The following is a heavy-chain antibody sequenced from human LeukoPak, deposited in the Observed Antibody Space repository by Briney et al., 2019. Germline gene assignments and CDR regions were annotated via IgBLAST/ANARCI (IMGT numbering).Heavy chain of an antibody. CDR1: GGSISRSTYY. CDR2: ISYSGST. J-gene: IGHJ3*02. D-gene: IGHD4-17*01. V-gene: IGHV4-39*01. CDR3: ARQTTVTTSGGDAFDI. Sequence: SETLSLTCTVSGGSISRSTYYWGWIRQPPRMGLVWIGSISYSGSTYYNSSLKSRVTISSDTSRNQFSLRLSSVTAADTAVYYCARQTTVTTSGGDAFDIWGQRTMVTVFS.